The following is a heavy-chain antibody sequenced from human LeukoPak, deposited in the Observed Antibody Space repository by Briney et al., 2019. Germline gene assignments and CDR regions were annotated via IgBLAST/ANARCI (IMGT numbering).Heavy chain of an antibody. Sequence: PGGSLRLSCAASGFTVSSNYMSWVRQAPGKGLEWVSIIHSGGSTYYADSVKGRFTISRDNSKNTLYLQMNSLRAVDTAVYYCHKYSTSGTDSWGQGTLVTVSS. J-gene: IGHJ4*02. CDR3: HKYSTSGTDS. V-gene: IGHV3-66*01. CDR1: GFTVSSNY. D-gene: IGHD6-6*01. CDR2: IHSGGST.